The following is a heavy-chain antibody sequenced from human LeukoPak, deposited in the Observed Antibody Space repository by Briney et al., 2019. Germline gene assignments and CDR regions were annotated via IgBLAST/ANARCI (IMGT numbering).Heavy chain of an antibody. CDR2: IHYSGST. Sequence: SETLSLTCTVSGGSISSYYWSWIRQPPGKGLEWIGYIHYSGSTNYNPSLKSRVTISVDTSKNQFSLKLSSVTAADTAVYYCARSEHYYYDSSGSPTEVWGKGTTVTVSS. J-gene: IGHJ6*04. V-gene: IGHV4-59*01. CDR1: GGSISSYY. CDR3: ARSEHYYYDSSGSPTEV. D-gene: IGHD3-22*01.